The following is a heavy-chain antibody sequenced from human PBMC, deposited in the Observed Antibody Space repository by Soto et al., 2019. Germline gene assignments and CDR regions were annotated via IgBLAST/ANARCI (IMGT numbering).Heavy chain of an antibody. CDR1: GYSFTTYG. V-gene: IGHV1-18*01. CDR2: ISAYNGNT. J-gene: IGHJ6*02. Sequence: QVQLVQSGGEVKKPGASVKVSCKTSGYSFTTYGISWVRQAPGQGLEWMGWISAYNGNTNYAQKLQGRVTMTTDTATSTAYMELRRLSSDDTAVYYCARDGPAPYYYYGMDVWGQGSTVTVSS. CDR3: ARDGPAPYYYYGMDV.